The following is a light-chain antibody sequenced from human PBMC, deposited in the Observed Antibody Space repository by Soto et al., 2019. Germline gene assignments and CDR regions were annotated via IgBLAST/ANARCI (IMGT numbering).Light chain of an antibody. CDR2: EVS. CDR1: SSDVGNYNL. CDR3: CSYAGSSAV. Sequence: QSALTQPASVSGSPGQSITISCTGTSSDVGNYNLVSWYQQHPGKAPKLMIYEVSKRTSGVSNRFSGSKSGNTASLTISGLQADDEADYYCCSYAGSSAVFIGGTKLTVL. J-gene: IGLJ2*01. V-gene: IGLV2-23*02.